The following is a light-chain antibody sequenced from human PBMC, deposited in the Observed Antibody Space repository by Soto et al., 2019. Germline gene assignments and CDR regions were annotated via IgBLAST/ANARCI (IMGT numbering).Light chain of an antibody. CDR1: QSINNRY. CDR3: QQFGSSPGFT. J-gene: IGKJ3*01. CDR2: AAS. V-gene: IGKV3-20*01. Sequence: EIVLTQSPGTLSLSPGERATLSCRASQSINNRYLAWYQQKPGQAPRLLIYAASSRATGIPDRFSGSGSGTNFTPTISRLEPEDFAVYYCQQFGSSPGFTFGPGTKVDIK.